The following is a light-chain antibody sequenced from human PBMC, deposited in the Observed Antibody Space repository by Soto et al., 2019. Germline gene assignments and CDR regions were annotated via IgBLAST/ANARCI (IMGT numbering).Light chain of an antibody. V-gene: IGKV1-5*01. J-gene: IGKJ2*01. Sequence: DIQMTQSPSTLSASVGDRVTITGRASQSISSWLAWYQQKPGKAPKLLIYDASSLESGVPSRFSGSGSGTEFTLPSSSLQPDDVATYYCQQYNSYPYTFGQGTKLEIK. CDR3: QQYNSYPYT. CDR2: DAS. CDR1: QSISSW.